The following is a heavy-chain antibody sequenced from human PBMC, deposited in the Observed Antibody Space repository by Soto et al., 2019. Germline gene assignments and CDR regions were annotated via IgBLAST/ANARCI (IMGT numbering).Heavy chain of an antibody. CDR3: ASATDIVVVPAAH. CDR1: GFTFSSYA. J-gene: IGHJ4*02. CDR2: ISYDGSNK. V-gene: IGHV3-30-3*01. Sequence: GGSLRLSCAASGFTFSSYAMHWVRQAPGKGLEWVAVISYDGSNKYYADSVKGRFTISRDNSKNTLYLQMNSLRAEDTAVYYCASATDIVVVPAAHWGQGTLVTVSS. D-gene: IGHD2-2*01.